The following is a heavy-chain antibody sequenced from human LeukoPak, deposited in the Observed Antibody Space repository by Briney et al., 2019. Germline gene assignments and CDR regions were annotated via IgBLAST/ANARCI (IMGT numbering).Heavy chain of an antibody. CDR2: IYSSGST. J-gene: IGHJ4*02. D-gene: IGHD3-22*01. Sequence: SETLSLTCTVSGGSISNYYWNWIRQPAGTGLEWIGRIYSSGSTNYNHSLKSRVTMSVDTSKNQFSLKLTSVTAADTAVYYCARGVSSGYYSVYYFDYWGQGTLVTVSS. CDR1: GGSISNYY. V-gene: IGHV4-4*07. CDR3: ARGVSSGYYSVYYFDY.